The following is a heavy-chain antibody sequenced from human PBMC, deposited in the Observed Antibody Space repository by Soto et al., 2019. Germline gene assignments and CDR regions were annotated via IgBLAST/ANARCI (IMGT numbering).Heavy chain of an antibody. Sequence: SVKVSCKASGYTFTSYYMHWVRQAPGQGLEWMGRIIPIIGIINYAQKFQGRVTITADKFTGTAYMELTRLRSDDTAVYYCAGDPDSHYNDSHASSYPWGR. CDR1: GYTFTSYY. CDR2: IIPIIGII. D-gene: IGHD3-22*01. V-gene: IGHV1-69*04. J-gene: IGHJ2*01. CDR3: AGDPDSHYNDSHASSYP.